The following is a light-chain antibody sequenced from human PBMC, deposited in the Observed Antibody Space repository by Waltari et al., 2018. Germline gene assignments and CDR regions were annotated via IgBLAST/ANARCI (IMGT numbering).Light chain of an antibody. Sequence: DTQMTPSPSSLSASVGDRVTITCRASQSISSYLNWYQQKPGKASKLLIYAASSLQSGGPSRFSGSGSGTDFTLTISSLQPEDFATYYCQQSYSTPPLTFGGGTKVEIK. CDR2: AAS. J-gene: IGKJ4*01. V-gene: IGKV1-39*01. CDR3: QQSYSTPPLT. CDR1: QSISSY.